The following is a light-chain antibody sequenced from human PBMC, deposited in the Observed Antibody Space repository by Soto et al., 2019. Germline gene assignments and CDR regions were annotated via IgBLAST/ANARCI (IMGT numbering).Light chain of an antibody. CDR1: QSVSSN. Sequence: EIVMTQSPATLSVSPGERATLSCRASQSVSSNLAWYQQKPGQAPRLLIYGASTRATGIPARFSGSGSGPELTLTISSLQSEDFAVYDCQQYNNWPPWTFGQGTKVEIK. J-gene: IGKJ1*01. V-gene: IGKV3-15*01. CDR3: QQYNNWPPWT. CDR2: GAS.